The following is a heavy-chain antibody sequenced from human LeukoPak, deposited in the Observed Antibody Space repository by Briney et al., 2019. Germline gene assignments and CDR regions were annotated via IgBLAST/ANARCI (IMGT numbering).Heavy chain of an antibody. CDR1: GGSIGSSSYY. J-gene: IGHJ4*02. CDR3: ARMEGSAGTIDY. Sequence: SETLSLTCTVSGGSIGSSSYYWGWIRQPPGEGLEWIGSIYYSGNTYYNPSLKSRVTISVDKSKNQFSLKLSSVTAADTAVYYCARMEGSAGTIDYWGQGTLVTVFS. V-gene: IGHV4-39*07. D-gene: IGHD6-13*01. CDR2: IYYSGNT.